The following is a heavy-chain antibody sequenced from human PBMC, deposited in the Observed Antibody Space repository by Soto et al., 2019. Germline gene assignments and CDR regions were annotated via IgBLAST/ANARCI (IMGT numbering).Heavy chain of an antibody. Sequence: GGSLRLSCAASGFTFSHYSMNWVRQAPGKGLEWVSFISSSSSYIYYADSVKGRFTISRDNAKNSLYLQMNSLRAEDTAVYYCARDPRPSYESSGYYVSAYWGQGTQVTVSS. V-gene: IGHV3-21*01. CDR2: ISSSSSYI. J-gene: IGHJ4*02. CDR3: ARDPRPSYESSGYYVSAY. D-gene: IGHD3-22*01. CDR1: GFTFSHYS.